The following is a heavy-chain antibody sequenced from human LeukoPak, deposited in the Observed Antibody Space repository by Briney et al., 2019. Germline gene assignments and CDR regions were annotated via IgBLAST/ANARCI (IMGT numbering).Heavy chain of an antibody. D-gene: IGHD1-1*01. Sequence: PWGSLRLPCAASGFTFSSYGMHWVRQAPGKGLEWVAFIRYDGSNKYYADSVKGRFTISRDNSKNTLYLQMNSLRAEDTAVYYCANDPLERYYFGYWGQGTLVAVSS. J-gene: IGHJ4*02. CDR1: GFTFSSYG. CDR3: ANDPLERYYFGY. CDR2: IRYDGSNK. V-gene: IGHV3-30*02.